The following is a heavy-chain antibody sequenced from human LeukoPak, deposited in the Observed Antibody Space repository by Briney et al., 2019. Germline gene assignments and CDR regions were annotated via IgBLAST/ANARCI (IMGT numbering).Heavy chain of an antibody. J-gene: IGHJ4*02. Sequence: PGGSLRLSCVASGFIVSNNYMSWVRQAPGKGLEWVASIKQDESEKYYVDSVKGRFTTSRDNAKSSLYLQMNALRGEDTAVYYCARLVGDVTTWDCWGQGTLVTVSS. CDR1: GFIVSNNY. CDR2: IKQDESEK. V-gene: IGHV3-7*03. CDR3: ARLVGDVTTWDC. D-gene: IGHD1-26*01.